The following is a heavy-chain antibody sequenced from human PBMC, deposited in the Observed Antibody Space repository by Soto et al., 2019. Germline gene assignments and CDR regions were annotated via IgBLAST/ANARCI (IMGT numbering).Heavy chain of an antibody. CDR3: AHGSCSSADCYPNPYLDY. Sequence: QITLKESGPTLVKPTQTLTLTCTFSGFSLSTTAEGEGWIRQPPGKALEWLALIYWDDDERYSPSLKSRLTITKDTSKNQVVLTMTNVDPVDTATYYCAHGSCSSADCYPNPYLDYWGQGILVTVSS. J-gene: IGHJ4*02. CDR2: IYWDDDE. V-gene: IGHV2-5*02. D-gene: IGHD2-2*01. CDR1: GFSLSTTAEG.